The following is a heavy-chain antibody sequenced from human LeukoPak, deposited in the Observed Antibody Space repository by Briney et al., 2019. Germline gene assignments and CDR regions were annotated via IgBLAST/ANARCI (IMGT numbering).Heavy chain of an antibody. CDR1: GDSFTSYH. J-gene: IGHJ4*02. V-gene: IGHV4-59*01. D-gene: IGHD3-3*01. Sequence: SETLSLTCTVSGDSFTSYHWNWIRQPPEVGLEWIGYIYFSGSTNYNPSLKSRVTISVDTSKNQFSLKLDSVTAADTAVYFCARSYYDVWSGYNHPYYFDYWGQGALVTVSS. CDR3: ARSYYDVWSGYNHPYYFDY. CDR2: IYFSGST.